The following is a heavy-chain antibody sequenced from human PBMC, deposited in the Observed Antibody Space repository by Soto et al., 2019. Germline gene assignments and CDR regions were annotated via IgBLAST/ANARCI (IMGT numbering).Heavy chain of an antibody. Sequence: NPSETLSLTCSVSGDSINSDKYYWGWIRQPPGKGLEWIGSIYYRGNTYYNPSLQTRVTISLDTSKSQFSLKLSSVTAADTAVYYCARHEYDILTGLPLSPYYYYYYMDVWGKGTTVTVSS. J-gene: IGHJ6*03. D-gene: IGHD3-9*01. V-gene: IGHV4-39*01. CDR1: GDSINSDKYY. CDR2: IYYRGNT. CDR3: ARHEYDILTGLPLSPYYYYYYMDV.